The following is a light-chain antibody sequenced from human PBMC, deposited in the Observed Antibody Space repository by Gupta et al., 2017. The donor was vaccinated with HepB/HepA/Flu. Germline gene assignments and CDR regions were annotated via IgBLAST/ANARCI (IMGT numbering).Light chain of an antibody. J-gene: IGKJ3*01. CDR3: QQDKPLPFT. V-gene: IGKV1-33*01. Sequence: DIQMTQSPSSLSASIGDRVTITCQASQDITNYLSWYQQKPGKAPKLLIYDASNLETGVPPRFSGSGSGTDFTVTISSIQPEDVATYYCQQDKPLPFTFGHGTRLDF. CDR2: DAS. CDR1: QDITNY.